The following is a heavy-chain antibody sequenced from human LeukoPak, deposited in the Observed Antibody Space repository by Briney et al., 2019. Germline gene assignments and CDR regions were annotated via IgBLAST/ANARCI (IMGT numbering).Heavy chain of an antibody. CDR1: GVSISIGSYF. V-gene: IGHV4-61*02. CDR2: VYASGST. J-gene: IGHJ4*02. CDR3: ARVHLEEWLYLDY. D-gene: IGHD3-3*01. Sequence: PSETLSLTCTVSGVSISIGSYFWSWIRQPAGKGLEWVGRVYASGSTDYNPSLKSRVTISMDTSKNQFSLKLTSVTASDTAVYFCARVHLEEWLYLDYWGQGTLVTVSS.